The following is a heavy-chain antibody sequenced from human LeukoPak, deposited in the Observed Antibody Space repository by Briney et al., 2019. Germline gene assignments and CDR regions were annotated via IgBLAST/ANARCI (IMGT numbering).Heavy chain of an antibody. CDR3: ARGGGDGYNYRFDY. Sequence: ASVKVSCKASGYTFTSYAMHWVRQAPGQRLEWMGWINAGNGNTKYSQKFQGRVTITRDTSASTAYMELSSLRSEDTAVYYCARGGGDGYNYRFDYWGQGTLVTVSS. D-gene: IGHD5-24*01. CDR1: GYTFTSYA. V-gene: IGHV1-3*01. J-gene: IGHJ4*02. CDR2: INAGNGNT.